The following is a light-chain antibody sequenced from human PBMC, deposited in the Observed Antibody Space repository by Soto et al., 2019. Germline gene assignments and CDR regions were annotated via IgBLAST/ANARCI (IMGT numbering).Light chain of an antibody. Sequence: QSALTQPPSASGSPGQSVTISCTGTSSDVGGSNYVSWYQQHPGKVPKLMIYEVSKRPSGVPDRFSGSKSGNTASLTVSGLQAEDEAAYYCSSYAGSTVVFGGGTQLTVL. J-gene: IGLJ2*01. V-gene: IGLV2-8*01. CDR3: SSYAGSTVV. CDR2: EVS. CDR1: SSDVGGSNY.